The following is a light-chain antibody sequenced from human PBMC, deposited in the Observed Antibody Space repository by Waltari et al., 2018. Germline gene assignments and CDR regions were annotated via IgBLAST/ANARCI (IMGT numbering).Light chain of an antibody. Sequence: EIVLTQSPATLSLSPGERATLSCKASQSISSYLAWVQQKPGQAPRLLIHTASNRATGIPARFSGSGSGTDFTLTISSLEPEDFAVYYCQQRSNWPTTFGQGTKLEI. CDR3: QQRSNWPTT. V-gene: IGKV3-11*01. CDR2: TAS. CDR1: QSISSY. J-gene: IGKJ2*01.